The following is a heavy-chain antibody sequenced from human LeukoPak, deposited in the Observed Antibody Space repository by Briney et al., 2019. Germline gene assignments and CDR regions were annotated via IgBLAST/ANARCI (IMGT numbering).Heavy chain of an antibody. J-gene: IGHJ3*01. CDR1: GYTFTGYY. CDR2: INPNSGGT. CDR3: ARVPIVGATVDY. V-gene: IGHV1-2*02. D-gene: IGHD1-26*01. Sequence: ASVKVSCKASGYTFTGYYLHWVRQAPGQGLEWMGWINPNSGGTNYAQKFQGRVTMTRDTSISTAYMELSRLRSDDTAVYYCARVPIVGATVDYWGQGTMATVSS.